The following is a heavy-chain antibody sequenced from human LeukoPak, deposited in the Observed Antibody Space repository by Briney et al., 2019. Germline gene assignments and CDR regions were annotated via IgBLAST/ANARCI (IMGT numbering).Heavy chain of an antibody. CDR1: GFTFSSYR. Sequence: GGSLRLSCAASGFTFSSYRMNWVRQAPGKGLEWVSYISSSSSTIYYADSVKGRFTISRDNAKNSLYLQMNSLRAEDTAVYYCARKRSGWDYYFDYWGQGTLVTVSS. J-gene: IGHJ4*02. CDR2: ISSSSSTI. D-gene: IGHD6-19*01. V-gene: IGHV3-48*01. CDR3: ARKRSGWDYYFDY.